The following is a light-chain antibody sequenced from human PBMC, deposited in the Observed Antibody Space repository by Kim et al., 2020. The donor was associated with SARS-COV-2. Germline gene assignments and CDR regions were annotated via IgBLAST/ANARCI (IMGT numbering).Light chain of an antibody. CDR1: SSDVDIYKF. J-gene: IGLJ1*01. CDR3: GSYISTSTPGYV. V-gene: IGLV2-14*03. CDR2: DVS. Sequence: ITISCTGTSSDVDIYKFVSWFQQQPGEAPKLIIYDVSDQPSGVSHRFSGSKSGGVASLTISGLQAEDEADYYCGSYISTSTPGYVFGTGTKVTVL.